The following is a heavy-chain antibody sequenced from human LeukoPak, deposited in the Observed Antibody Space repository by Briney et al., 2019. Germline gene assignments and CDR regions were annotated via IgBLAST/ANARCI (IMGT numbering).Heavy chain of an antibody. D-gene: IGHD3-22*01. Sequence: KAGGSLRLSCAASGFTFSDYYMSWIRQAPGKGLEWVSYISSSDSSIYYADSVKGRFTISRDNTKNSLYLQMNSLRAEDTAVYYCAKDRAVHYYDSSAFDIWGQGTMVTVSS. J-gene: IGHJ3*02. V-gene: IGHV3-11*04. CDR3: AKDRAVHYYDSSAFDI. CDR2: ISSSDSSI. CDR1: GFTFSDYY.